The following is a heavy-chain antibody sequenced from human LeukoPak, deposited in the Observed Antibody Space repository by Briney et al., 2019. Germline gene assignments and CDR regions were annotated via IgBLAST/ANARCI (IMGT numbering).Heavy chain of an antibody. J-gene: IGHJ2*01. V-gene: IGHV4-61*08. CDR1: GASVGSAGYY. Sequence: EASETLSLTCTVSGASVGSAGYYWSWIRQPPGGGLEWIGYIYYISNTNYNPSLKSRVTMSVDPSKNQFSLKLNSVTAADTAVYYCARLGSPSPEGMPGYWYFDLWGRGTLVTVSS. CDR3: ARLGSPSPEGMPGYWYFDL. D-gene: IGHD2-2*01. CDR2: IYYISNT.